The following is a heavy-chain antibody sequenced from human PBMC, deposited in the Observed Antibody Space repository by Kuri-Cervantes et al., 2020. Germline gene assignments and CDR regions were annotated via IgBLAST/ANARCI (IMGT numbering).Heavy chain of an antibody. D-gene: IGHD3-10*01. CDR3: AKDLGISGFGNNYFDY. Sequence: SLKISCAASGFNFDDYGMSWVRQAPGKGLEWVSGISWNSGSIGYADSVKGRFTISRDNAKNSLYLQMNSLRAEDTALYYCAKDLGISGFGNNYFDYWGQGTLVTVSS. V-gene: IGHV3-9*01. CDR2: ISWNSGSI. J-gene: IGHJ4*02. CDR1: GFNFDDYG.